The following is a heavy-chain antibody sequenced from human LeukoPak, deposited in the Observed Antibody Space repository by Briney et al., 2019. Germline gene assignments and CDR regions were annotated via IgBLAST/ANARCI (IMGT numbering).Heavy chain of an antibody. J-gene: IGHJ3*02. V-gene: IGHV1-18*01. CDR1: GYTFTSYG. D-gene: IGHD6-13*01. Sequence: ASVKVSCKASGYTFTSYGISWVRQAPGQGLEWMGWISAYNGNTNYAQKFQGRVTMTRDTSTSTVYMELSSLRSEDTAVYYCARVDRPLAAAADAFDIWGQGTMVTVSS. CDR3: ARVDRPLAAAADAFDI. CDR2: ISAYNGNT.